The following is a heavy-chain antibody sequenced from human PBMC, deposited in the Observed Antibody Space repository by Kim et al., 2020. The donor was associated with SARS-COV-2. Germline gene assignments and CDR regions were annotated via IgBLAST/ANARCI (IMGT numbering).Heavy chain of an antibody. CDR3: ARAQYSYGYYAFDI. J-gene: IGHJ3*02. V-gene: IGHV5-51*01. Sequence: SPSFQGQVTISADKSISTAYLQWSSLKASDTAMYYCARAQYSYGYYAFDIWGQGTMVTVSS. D-gene: IGHD5-18*01.